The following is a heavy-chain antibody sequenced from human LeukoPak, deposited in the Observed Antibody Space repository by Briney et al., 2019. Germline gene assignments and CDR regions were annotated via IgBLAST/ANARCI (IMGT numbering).Heavy chain of an antibody. V-gene: IGHV4-34*01. Sequence: SETLSLTCAVYGESFSGYYWSWIRQPPGKGLEWIGEINHSGSTNYSPSLKSRVTISVDASKNQFSLKLSSVTAADTAVYYCAREEDIAVAGRVYWGQGTLVTVSS. CDR2: INHSGST. J-gene: IGHJ4*02. CDR3: AREEDIAVAGRVY. D-gene: IGHD6-19*01. CDR1: GESFSGYY.